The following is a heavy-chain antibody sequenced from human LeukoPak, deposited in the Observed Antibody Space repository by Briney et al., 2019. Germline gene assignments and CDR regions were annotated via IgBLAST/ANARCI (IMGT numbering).Heavy chain of an antibody. D-gene: IGHD3-22*01. Sequence: GGSLRLSCAASGFTFDDYGMSWVRQAPGKGLEWVSGINWNGGSTGYADSVKGRFTISRDNAKNSLYLQMNSLRAEDTAVYYCARDLYYDSRAYYFDYWGQGILVTVSS. J-gene: IGHJ4*02. CDR1: GFTFDDYG. CDR3: ARDLYYDSRAYYFDY. CDR2: INWNGGST. V-gene: IGHV3-20*04.